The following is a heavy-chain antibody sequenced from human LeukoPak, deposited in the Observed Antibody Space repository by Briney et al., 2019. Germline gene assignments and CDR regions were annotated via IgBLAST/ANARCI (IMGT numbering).Heavy chain of an antibody. J-gene: IGHJ3*02. CDR3: VGWQVAGAFEI. D-gene: IGHD6-19*01. CDR1: GVSMSIYY. CDR2: SSYVGSS. Sequence: PSGTLSLTCTVSGVSMSIYYWSWIRQPPGKRLEWIAFSSYVGSSNYNHSLTSRATISVDSSKNQFSLKLNSVTAADTAVYYCVGWQVAGAFEIWGQGTMVTVSS. V-gene: IGHV4-59*01.